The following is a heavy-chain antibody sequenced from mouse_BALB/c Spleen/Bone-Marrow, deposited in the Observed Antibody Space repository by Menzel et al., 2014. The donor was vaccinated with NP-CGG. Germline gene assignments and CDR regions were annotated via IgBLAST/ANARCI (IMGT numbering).Heavy chain of an antibody. D-gene: IGHD1-1*01. Sequence: VQLQQSGPELVKPGASVKISCKASGYSFTGYFMNWVIQSHGKSLEWIGRINPYNGDSFYNQEFKGKATLTVDKSSSTAHMGLRSLASEDSAVYYCARVTTDWYFDVWGAGTTVTVSS. CDR2: INPYNGDS. CDR1: GYSFTGYF. J-gene: IGHJ1*01. CDR3: ARVTTDWYFDV. V-gene: IGHV1-20*02.